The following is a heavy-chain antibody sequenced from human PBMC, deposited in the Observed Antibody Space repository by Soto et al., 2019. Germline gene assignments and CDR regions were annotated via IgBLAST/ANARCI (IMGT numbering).Heavy chain of an antibody. CDR1: GGSFSGYY. Sequence: QVQLQQWGAGLLKPSETLSLTCAVYGGSFSGYYWTWIRQPPGRGLEWIGEINHSGRTNYNPSLKSRVTISVDTFKNQFSLKLSSVTAADTAVYYCARGSYCSSSSCAVYYMDVWGKGTTVTVSS. J-gene: IGHJ6*03. CDR3: ARGSYCSSSSCAVYYMDV. CDR2: INHSGRT. D-gene: IGHD2-2*01. V-gene: IGHV4-34*01.